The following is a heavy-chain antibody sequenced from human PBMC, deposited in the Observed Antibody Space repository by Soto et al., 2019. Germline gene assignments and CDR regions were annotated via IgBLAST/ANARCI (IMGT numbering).Heavy chain of an antibody. CDR3: AGAPNLDYFAF. D-gene: IGHD4-17*01. J-gene: IGHJ4*02. V-gene: IGHV4-31*03. CDR1: GDAISSGARS. CDR2: IHHSGTT. Sequence: PSETLSLTCTVAGDAISSGARSWSWIRQPPGRGLEWIGSIHHSGTTYYNPFLISRISISLATSQNQFSLTLRSVTAADTVVYWCAGAPNLDYFAFWGQGPLVT.